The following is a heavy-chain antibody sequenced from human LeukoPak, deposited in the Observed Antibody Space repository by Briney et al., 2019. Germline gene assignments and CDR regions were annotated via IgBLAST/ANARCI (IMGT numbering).Heavy chain of an antibody. V-gene: IGHV3-49*04. CDR1: GFAFDDFA. Sequence: AGGSVRLSCTTSGFAFDDFAMSWVRQPAGKGLEWGGFIRRRAYGGVAEYAASVKGRFIISRDDSKGIAYLQMNSLKTEDTAVYYCSRNGLVDFDYWGQGSRVIVSP. CDR2: IRRRAYGGVA. J-gene: IGHJ4*02. CDR3: SRNGLVDFDY.